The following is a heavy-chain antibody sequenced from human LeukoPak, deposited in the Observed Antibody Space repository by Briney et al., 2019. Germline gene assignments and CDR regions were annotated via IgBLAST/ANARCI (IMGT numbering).Heavy chain of an antibody. V-gene: IGHV3-48*03. CDR3: ARNGNYDILTGYYTNSHFDY. CDR1: GFTFSSFE. J-gene: IGHJ4*02. D-gene: IGHD3-9*01. CDR2: ISSSGDTI. Sequence: GGSLRLSCAASGFTFSSFEMNWVRQAPGKGLEWVSHISSSGDTIFYADSMKGRLTISRDNAKNSLYLQMNSLRAEDTAVYYCARNGNYDILTGYYTNSHFDYWGQGTLVTVSS.